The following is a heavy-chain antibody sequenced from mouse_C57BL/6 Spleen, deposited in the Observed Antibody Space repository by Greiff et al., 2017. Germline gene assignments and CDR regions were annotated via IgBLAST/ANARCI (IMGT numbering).Heavy chain of an antibody. CDR1: GYTFTSYW. V-gene: IGHV1-55*01. J-gene: IGHJ1*03. D-gene: IGHD1-1*01. CDR3: ARRIYYYGSRAYWYFDV. CDR2: IYPGSGST. Sequence: QVQLQQPGAELVKPGASVKMSCKASGYTFTSYWITWVKQRPGQGLEWIGDIYPGSGSTNYNGKFKSKATLTVDTSSSTAYMQLSSLTSEDSAVYYCARRIYYYGSRAYWYFDVWGTGTTVTVSS.